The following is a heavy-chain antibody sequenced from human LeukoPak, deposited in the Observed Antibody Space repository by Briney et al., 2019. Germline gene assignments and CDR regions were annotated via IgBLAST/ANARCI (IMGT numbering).Heavy chain of an antibody. CDR3: ARGPYISYYYYMDV. D-gene: IGHD2-2*02. Sequence: QSGGSLRLSCAASGFTFSSYWMSWVRQAPGKGLEWVANIKQDGSEKCYVDSVKGRFTISRDNAKNTLFLQMNSLRAEDTAVYYCARGPYISYYYYMDVWGKGTTVTVSS. V-gene: IGHV3-7*01. CDR2: IKQDGSEK. CDR1: GFTFSSYW. J-gene: IGHJ6*03.